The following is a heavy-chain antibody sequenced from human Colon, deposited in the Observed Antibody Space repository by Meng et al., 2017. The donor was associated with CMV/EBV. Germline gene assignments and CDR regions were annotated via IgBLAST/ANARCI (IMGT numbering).Heavy chain of an antibody. D-gene: IGHD2-2*01. CDR3: ARLGGVPAALLL. CDR1: GFTFDDYG. V-gene: IGHV3-20*04. J-gene: IGHJ6*02. CDR2: INWNSGSI. Sequence: GGSLRLSCAASGFTFDDYGMSWVRQAPGKGLEWVSGINWNSGSIGYADSVKGRFTISRDNAKNSLYLQMNSLRAEDTAVYYCARLGGVPAALLLWGQGTTVTVSS.